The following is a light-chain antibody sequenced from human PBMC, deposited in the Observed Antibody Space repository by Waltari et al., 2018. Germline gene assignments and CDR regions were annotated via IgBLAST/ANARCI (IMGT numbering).Light chain of an antibody. V-gene: IGLV1-36*01. CDR3: AAWDDSLSGHVV. CDR2: HDG. CDR1: SSNIGNNA. Sequence: HSVLTQPPSVSAAPGQRVTISCSGSSSNIGNNAVNWYQQLPGKAPKLLIFHDGRLTSGVSARFSGSKSGTAASLAICGLQSEDEADYYCAAWDDSLSGHVVFGGGTKLTVL. J-gene: IGLJ2*01.